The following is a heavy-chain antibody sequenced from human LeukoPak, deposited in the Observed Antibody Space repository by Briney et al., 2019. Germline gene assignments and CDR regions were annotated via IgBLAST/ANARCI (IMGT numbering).Heavy chain of an antibody. D-gene: IGHD3-10*01. CDR1: GFTFSTYP. CDR2: ISSDGDST. V-gene: IGHV3-64D*06. Sequence: GGSLRLSCSASGFTFSTYPMHWVRQAPGRGLEYVSSISSDGDSTYYADSVKGRFTISRDNSKDTLYLQTSSLRPEDSAVYYCAKDRSAVVRASPMDYWGQGTLVIVSS. CDR3: AKDRSAVVRASPMDY. J-gene: IGHJ4*02.